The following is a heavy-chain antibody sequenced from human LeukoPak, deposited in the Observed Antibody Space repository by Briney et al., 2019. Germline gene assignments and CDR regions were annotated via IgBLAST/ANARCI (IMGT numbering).Heavy chain of an antibody. D-gene: IGHD2-2*01. CDR1: GFTFSSYA. V-gene: IGHV3-23*01. CDR3: ARDLRVPAARYGMDV. CDR2: ISGSGGST. J-gene: IGHJ6*02. Sequence: GGSLRLSCAASGFTFSSYAMSWVRQAPGKGLEWVSAISGSGGSTYYADSVKGRFTISRDNSKNTLYLETNSLRTEDTAVYYCARDLRVPAARYGMDVWGQGTTVTVSS.